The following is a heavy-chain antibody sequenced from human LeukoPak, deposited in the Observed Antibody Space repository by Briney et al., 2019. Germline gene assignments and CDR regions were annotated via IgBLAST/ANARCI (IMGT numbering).Heavy chain of an antibody. V-gene: IGHV3-30*18. Sequence: PGGSLRLSCTASGFTFSSYGMHWVRQAPGKGLEWVAVISYGSDRYYADSVQGRFTIARDNSKNTLYLEMNSLTPEDTAVYYCAKSRPAGPGGYFDNWGQGTLVAVSS. J-gene: IGHJ4*02. D-gene: IGHD3-16*01. CDR3: AKSRPAGPGGYFDN. CDR2: ISYGSDR. CDR1: GFTFSSYG.